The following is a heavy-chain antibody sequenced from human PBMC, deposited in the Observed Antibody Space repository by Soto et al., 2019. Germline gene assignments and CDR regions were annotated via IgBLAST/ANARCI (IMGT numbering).Heavy chain of an antibody. V-gene: IGHV1-2*02. J-gene: IGHJ4*02. D-gene: IGHD1-26*01. Sequence: QVQLVQSGPEVKKPGASVKVSCKASGYSFNDYFIHWVRQAPGQGLEWMGWINPNTGGTKYVYDFRDRVIMTRATSISTVYMELTRLTSDDTAVYYCAREFALMTLLNSGSLHYDQWGQGTLVTVSS. CDR2: INPNTGGT. CDR3: AREFALMTLLNSGSLHYDQ. CDR1: GYSFNDYF.